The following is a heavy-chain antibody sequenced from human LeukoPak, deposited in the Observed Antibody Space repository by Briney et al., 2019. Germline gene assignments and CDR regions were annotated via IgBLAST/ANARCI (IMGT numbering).Heavy chain of an antibody. J-gene: IGHJ3*02. Sequence: SETLSLTCAVSGGSISSGGYSWSWIRQPPGKGLAWIGYIYHSGSTYYNPSLKSRVTISVDRSKNQFSLKLSSVTAADTAVYYCARVLGPDAFDIWGQGTMVTVSS. V-gene: IGHV4-30-2*01. CDR1: GGSISSGGYS. CDR3: ARVLGPDAFDI. CDR2: IYHSGST.